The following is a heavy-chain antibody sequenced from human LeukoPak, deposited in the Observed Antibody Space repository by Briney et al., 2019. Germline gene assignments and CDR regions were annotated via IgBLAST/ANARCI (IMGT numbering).Heavy chain of an antibody. CDR3: AKPARTDAFDV. CDR1: GFTVSSNY. D-gene: IGHD1-14*01. V-gene: IGHV3-23*01. Sequence: GGSLRLSCAASGFTVSSNYMSWVRQAPGKGLEWVSAISGSGGATYYADSVKGRFTISRGNSKNTVYLQMNSLRAEDTAVYYCAKPARTDAFDVWGQGTMITVSS. J-gene: IGHJ3*01. CDR2: ISGSGGAT.